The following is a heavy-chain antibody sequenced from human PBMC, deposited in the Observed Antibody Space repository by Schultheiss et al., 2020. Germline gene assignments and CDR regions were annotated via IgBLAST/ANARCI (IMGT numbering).Heavy chain of an antibody. V-gene: IGHV1-69*05. J-gene: IGHJ6*02. Sequence: SVKVSCKASGGTFSSYAISWVRQAPGQGLEWMGGIIPIFGTANYAQKFRGRVTITSDRSVSTAYMELSSLRSEDTTVYYCARSEMATETYYYYYGMDVWGQGTTVTVSS. CDR1: GGTFSSYA. D-gene: IGHD5-24*01. CDR3: ARSEMATETYYYYYGMDV. CDR2: IIPIFGTA.